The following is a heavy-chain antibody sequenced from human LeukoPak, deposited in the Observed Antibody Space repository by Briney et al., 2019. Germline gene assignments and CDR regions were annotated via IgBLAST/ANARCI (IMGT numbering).Heavy chain of an antibody. J-gene: IGHJ4*02. D-gene: IGHD6-19*01. Sequence: ASVEVSCKVSGYTLTELSMHWVRQAPGKGLEWMGGFDPEDGETIYAQKFQGRVTMTEDTSTDTAYMELSSLRSEDTAVYYCATDPAVAGTDFDYWGQGTLVTVSS. V-gene: IGHV1-24*01. CDR3: ATDPAVAGTDFDY. CDR2: FDPEDGET. CDR1: GYTLTELS.